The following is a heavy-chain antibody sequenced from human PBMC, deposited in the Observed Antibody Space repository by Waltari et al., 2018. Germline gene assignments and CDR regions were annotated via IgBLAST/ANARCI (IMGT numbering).Heavy chain of an antibody. V-gene: IGHV4-61*02. D-gene: IGHD3-3*01. CDR2: IYTSGST. CDR1: GGSIISGSYY. CDR3: ARGYDFWSGYYNWFDP. Sequence: QVQLQESGPGLVKPSQTLSLTCTVSGGSIISGSYYWIWIRPPAGTGLEWIGRIYTSGSTNYNPSLKSRVTISVDTSKNQFSLKLSSVTAADTAVYYCARGYDFWSGYYNWFDPWGQGTLVTVSS. J-gene: IGHJ5*02.